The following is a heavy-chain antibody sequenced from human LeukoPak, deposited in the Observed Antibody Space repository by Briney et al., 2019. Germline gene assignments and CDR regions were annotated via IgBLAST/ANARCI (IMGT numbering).Heavy chain of an antibody. D-gene: IGHD6-19*01. CDR2: ISYDGTIK. CDR3: ARDLVAGSPDYFDY. V-gene: IGHV3-30-3*01. J-gene: IGHJ4*02. Sequence: GGSLRLPCAASGFTLSSSPMHWLRQAPGQGLEWVAVISYDGTIKSYADSVKGRFTISRDTSKNTLYLQMNSLRAEDTAVYYCARDLVAGSPDYFDYWGQGTLVTVSS. CDR1: GFTLSSSP.